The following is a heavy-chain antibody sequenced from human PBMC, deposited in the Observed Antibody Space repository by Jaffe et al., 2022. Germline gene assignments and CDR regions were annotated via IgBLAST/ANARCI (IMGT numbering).Heavy chain of an antibody. V-gene: IGHV3-30*02. J-gene: IGHJ4*02. CDR1: GFTFSRYG. CDR2: IRPDGSNK. CDR3: AKVDDLVTTYDY. Sequence: QVQLVESGGGVVQPGGSLRLSCAASGFTFSRYGMHWVRQAPGKGLEWVSFIRPDGSNKYYADSVKGRFTVSRDNSKITLYLQMNSLRPEDTAVYYCAKVDDLVTTYDYWGQGTLVTVSS. D-gene: IGHD4-17*01.